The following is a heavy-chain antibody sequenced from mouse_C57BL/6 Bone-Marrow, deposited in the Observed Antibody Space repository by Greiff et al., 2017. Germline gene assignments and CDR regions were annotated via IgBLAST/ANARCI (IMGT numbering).Heavy chain of an antibody. Sequence: VQLQQSGAELMKPGASVKLSCKATGYTFTGYWIEWVKQRPGHGLEWIGEILPGSGSTNYNEKFKGKATFTADTSSNTAYMQNSSLTTEDSAIYYCARGYCSSYWYFDVWGTGTTVTVSS. D-gene: IGHD1-1*01. V-gene: IGHV1-9*01. CDR3: ARGYCSSYWYFDV. CDR2: ILPGSGST. CDR1: GYTFTGYW. J-gene: IGHJ1*03.